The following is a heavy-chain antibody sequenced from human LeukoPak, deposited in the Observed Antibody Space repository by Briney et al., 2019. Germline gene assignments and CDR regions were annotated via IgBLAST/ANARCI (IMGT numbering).Heavy chain of an antibody. D-gene: IGHD2-2*01. CDR2: IYYSGST. CDR3: AAGRIVVVPAAIQNWFDP. J-gene: IGHJ5*02. Sequence: SQTLSLTCTVSGGSISSGDYYWSWIRQPPGKGLEWIGYIYYSGSTYYNPSLKSRVTISVDTSKNLFSLKLSSVTAADTAVYYCAAGRIVVVPAAIQNWFDPWGQGTLVTVSS. CDR1: GGSISSGDYY. V-gene: IGHV4-30-4*08.